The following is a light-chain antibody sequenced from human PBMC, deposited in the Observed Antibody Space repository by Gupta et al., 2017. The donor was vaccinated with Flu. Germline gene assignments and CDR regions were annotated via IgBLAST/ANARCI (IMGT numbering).Light chain of an antibody. J-gene: IGLJ2*01. Sequence: SLLTLPPSASGTPGQRATVPCSGSSSNIGGNYVYWYQQLPGTAPKLLIYRNSQRPSGVPDRFSGSKSGTSASLAISGLRSEDEADYYCAAWDDSLSGRVFGGGTKLTVL. V-gene: IGLV1-47*01. CDR1: SSNIGGNY. CDR3: AAWDDSLSGRV. CDR2: RNS.